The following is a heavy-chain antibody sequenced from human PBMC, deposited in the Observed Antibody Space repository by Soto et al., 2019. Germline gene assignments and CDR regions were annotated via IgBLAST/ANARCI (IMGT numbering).Heavy chain of an antibody. J-gene: IGHJ4*02. CDR2: IYYSGST. CDR1: GGSISSYY. Sequence: QVQLQESGPGLVKPSETLSLTCTVSGGSISSYYWSWIRQPPGKGLEWIGYIYYSGSTNYNPSLKSRVAISVDTSKNQFSRKLSSVTAADTAVYYCASSTVGYCSGGSCYGMDYWGQGTLVTVSS. D-gene: IGHD2-15*01. V-gene: IGHV4-59*08. CDR3: ASSTVGYCSGGSCYGMDY.